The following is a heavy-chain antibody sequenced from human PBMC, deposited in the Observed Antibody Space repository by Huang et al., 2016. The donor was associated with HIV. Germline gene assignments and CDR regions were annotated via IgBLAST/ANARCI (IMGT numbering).Heavy chain of an antibody. CDR1: GYSFNNYL. CDR2: IYPADADT. CDR3: ARLGDSFDSSGYESYFDY. J-gene: IGHJ4*02. D-gene: IGHD3-22*01. Sequence: VQLVQSGAEAKKPGESLKIACKGSGYSFNNYLIGWVRQMPGRGLRWMGIIYPADADTIYSPSFQGQVTISADKSTRTAYLEWSSLKASDTAMYYCARLGDSFDSSGYESYFDYWGQGALVTVSS. V-gene: IGHV5-51*03.